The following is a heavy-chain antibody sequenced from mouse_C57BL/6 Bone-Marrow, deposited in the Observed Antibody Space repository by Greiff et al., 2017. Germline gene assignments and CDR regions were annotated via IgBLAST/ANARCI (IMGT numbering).Heavy chain of an antibody. Sequence: EVQLVESGAELVRPGASVKLSCTASGFNIKDAYLHWVKQRPEQGLEWIGWIDPENGETEDASKFQGKATITADTASNTAYLQLSSLTSEDTAVYYCTNITTVVATRWYFDVWGTGTTVTVSS. D-gene: IGHD1-1*01. V-gene: IGHV14-4*01. CDR2: IDPENGET. CDR1: GFNIKDAY. CDR3: TNITTVVATRWYFDV. J-gene: IGHJ1*03.